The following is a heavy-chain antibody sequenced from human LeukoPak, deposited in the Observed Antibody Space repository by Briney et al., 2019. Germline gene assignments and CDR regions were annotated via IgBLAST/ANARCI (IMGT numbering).Heavy chain of an antibody. CDR1: GASISSYY. J-gene: IGHJ1*01. D-gene: IGHD3-9*01. CDR3: ATGTGYYKGAEYFQY. Sequence: SETLSLTCSVSGASISSYYWSLIRQPAGKGLEYIGRVYTTGGTHYNPTLKSRLTMSADTSKNQFYLKLTSVTAADTAVYYCATGTGYYKGAEYFQYWGQGTLVTVSS. CDR2: VYTTGGT. V-gene: IGHV4-4*07.